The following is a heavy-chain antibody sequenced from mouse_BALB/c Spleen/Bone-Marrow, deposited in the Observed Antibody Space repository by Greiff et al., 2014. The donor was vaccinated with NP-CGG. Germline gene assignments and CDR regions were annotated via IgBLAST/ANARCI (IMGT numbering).Heavy chain of an antibody. CDR1: GYEFTSYN. J-gene: IGHJ3*01. CDR2: IDPYNGGT. Sequence: VQLKESGPELVKPGASVEVSCKASGYEFTSYNMYWVKQSHGKSFEWIGHIDPYNGGTSYNQKSKGKATLTVDKSSSTAYMHLNSLTSEDSAVYYCAREDYGSSPDYWGQGTLVTVSA. V-gene: IGHV1S135*01. D-gene: IGHD1-1*01. CDR3: AREDYGSSPDY.